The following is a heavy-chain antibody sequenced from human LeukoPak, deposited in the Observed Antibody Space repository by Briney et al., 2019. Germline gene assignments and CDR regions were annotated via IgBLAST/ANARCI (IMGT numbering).Heavy chain of an antibody. CDR3: ARERDYGGIAAAGASDAFDT. Sequence: GAAVNVSCKASGGTFSSYAISWVRQAPGQGLEWMGGIIPIFGTANYAQKFQGRGTITTDESTSTAYMELRRLRSEDTAVYYCARERDYGGIAAAGASDAFDTWGQGTMVTVSS. V-gene: IGHV1-69*05. CDR1: GGTFSSYA. D-gene: IGHD6-13*01. J-gene: IGHJ3*02. CDR2: IIPIFGTA.